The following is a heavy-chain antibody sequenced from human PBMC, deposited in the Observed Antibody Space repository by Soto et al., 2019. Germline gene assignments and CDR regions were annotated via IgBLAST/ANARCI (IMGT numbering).Heavy chain of an antibody. CDR1: GFTLQNYA. J-gene: IGHJ5*02. Sequence: PGGSLRLSCTASGFTLQNYAMAWVRQAPGKGVEWVSTLIGGHYGTAYSYSVKGRFTVSRDNSKNCLYLQMNSLGVEDTAMYFCAKGKSTGDIDWFDPWGQGSLVTVSS. CDR3: AKGKSTGDIDWFDP. D-gene: IGHD3-10*01. V-gene: IGHV3-23*01. CDR2: LIGGHYGT.